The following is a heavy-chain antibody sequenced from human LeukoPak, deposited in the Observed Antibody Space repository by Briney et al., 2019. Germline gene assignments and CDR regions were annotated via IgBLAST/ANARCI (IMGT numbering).Heavy chain of an antibody. CDR3: AREESYGPDY. CDR2: INHSGST. D-gene: IGHD5-18*01. J-gene: IGHJ4*02. Sequence: SETLSLTCAVYGGSFSGYYWSWIRQPPGKGLEWIGEINHSGSTNYNPSLKSRVTISVDTSKNQFSLKLSSVTAADTAVYYCAREESYGPDYWGQGTLVTVSS. V-gene: IGHV4-34*01. CDR1: GGSFSGYY.